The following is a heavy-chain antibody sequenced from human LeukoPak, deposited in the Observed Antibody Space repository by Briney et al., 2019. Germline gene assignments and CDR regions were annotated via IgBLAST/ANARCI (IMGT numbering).Heavy chain of an antibody. J-gene: IGHJ3*01. CDR3: AHRLLSSAGAYDF. V-gene: IGHV2-5*02. Sequence: ESGPTLVKPTQTLTLTCTFSGFSLSSGAEGVGWVRQPPGKALEWLSLIYWDDDKRYSPSLNNRLSITKDTSKNQVVLTLANLDPLDTATYYCAHRLLSSAGAYDFWGPGTMVTVSS. CDR1: GFSLSSGAEG. D-gene: IGHD2-15*01. CDR2: IYWDDDK.